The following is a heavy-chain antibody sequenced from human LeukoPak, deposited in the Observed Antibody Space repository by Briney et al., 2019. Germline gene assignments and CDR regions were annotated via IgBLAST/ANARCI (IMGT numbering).Heavy chain of an antibody. J-gene: IGHJ4*02. CDR3: ARTDY. CDR2: ISSSGSTI. Sequence: PGGSLRLSCAASGFTFSSYEMNWVRQAPGKGLECISYISSSGSTIYYADSVKGRFTISRDNAENSLYLQLNSLRAEDTALYYCARTDYWGQGTLVTVSS. V-gene: IGHV3-48*03. CDR1: GFTFSSYE.